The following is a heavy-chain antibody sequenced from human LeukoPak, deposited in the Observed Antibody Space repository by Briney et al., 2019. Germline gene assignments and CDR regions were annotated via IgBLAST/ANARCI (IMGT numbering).Heavy chain of an antibody. D-gene: IGHD2/OR15-2a*01. V-gene: IGHV1-69*06. J-gene: IGHJ6*03. Sequence: SVNDSRKASRGTPSSYAISWVRQAPGQGLEWMGRIIPIFGTANYAQKFQGRVTITADKSTSTAYMELSSLRSEDTAVYYCARDVNDYYYIDVGGKGTTVTVS. CDR1: RGTPSSYA. CDR2: IIPIFGTA. CDR3: ARDVNDYYYIDV.